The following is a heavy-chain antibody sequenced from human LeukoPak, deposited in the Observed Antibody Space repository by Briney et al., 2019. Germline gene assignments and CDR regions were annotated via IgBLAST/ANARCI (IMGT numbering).Heavy chain of an antibody. V-gene: IGHV4-4*07. D-gene: IGHD3-10*01. CDR2: IYTSGST. Sequence: SETLSLTCTVSGDSISSYYWSWIRQPAGKGLEWIGRIYTSGSTNYNPSLKSRVTMSVDTSKNQFSLRLSSVTAADTAVYYCAREQGTSGLRMDVWGKGTTVTVSS. J-gene: IGHJ6*03. CDR1: GDSISSYY. CDR3: AREQGTSGLRMDV.